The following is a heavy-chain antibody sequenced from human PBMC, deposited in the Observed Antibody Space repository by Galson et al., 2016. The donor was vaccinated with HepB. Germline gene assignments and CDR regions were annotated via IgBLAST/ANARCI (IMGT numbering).Heavy chain of an antibody. CDR2: INSDGSST. CDR1: GFTVNNHW. Sequence: SLRLSCAASGFTVNNHWMHWVRQGPGKGLVWVSRINSDGSSTSYADSVKGRFTISRDNANNSPFLQMDNLRAEDTGVYYCVRDTLYYSGSGPNWFDAWGQGILVTVSS. CDR3: VRDTLYYSGSGPNWFDA. J-gene: IGHJ5*02. V-gene: IGHV3-74*01. D-gene: IGHD3-10*01.